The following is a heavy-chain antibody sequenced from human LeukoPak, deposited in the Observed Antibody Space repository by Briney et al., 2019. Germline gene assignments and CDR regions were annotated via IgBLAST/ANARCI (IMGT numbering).Heavy chain of an antibody. CDR2: IRYDGSNK. Sequence: GRSLRLSCAASGFTFSSYAMHWVRQAPGKGLEWVAFIRYDGSNKYYADSVKGRFTISRDNSKNTLYLQMNSLRAEDTAVYYCARSAARRYYYYYMDVWGKGTTVTVSS. D-gene: IGHD6-6*01. CDR1: GFTFSSYA. V-gene: IGHV3-30*04. J-gene: IGHJ6*03. CDR3: ARSAARRYYYYYMDV.